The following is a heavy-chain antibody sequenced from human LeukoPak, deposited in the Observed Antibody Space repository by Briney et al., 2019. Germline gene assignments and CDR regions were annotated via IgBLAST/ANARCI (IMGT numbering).Heavy chain of an antibody. D-gene: IGHD3-22*01. CDR1: GGSISSGGYY. J-gene: IGHJ3*02. CDR2: IYYSGST. V-gene: IGHV4-31*03. CDR3: AVNYDSSGSHAFDI. Sequence: SETLSLTCTVSGGSISSGGYYWSWIRQHPGKGLEWIGYIYYSGSTYYNPSLKSRVTISVDTSKNQFSLKLSSVTAADTAVYYCAVNYDSSGSHAFDIWGQGTMVTVSS.